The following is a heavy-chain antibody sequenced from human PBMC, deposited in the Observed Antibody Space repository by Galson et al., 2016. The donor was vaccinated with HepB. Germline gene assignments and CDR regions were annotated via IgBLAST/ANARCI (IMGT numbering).Heavy chain of an antibody. V-gene: IGHV3-33*01. CDR2: IWCDGSRK. CDR3: ARDRRSGSYGDDFHI. J-gene: IGHJ3*02. CDR1: GFPFSSYG. Sequence: SLRLSCAASGFPFSSYGIHWVRQAPGKGLEWVAVIWCDGSRKYYVDSVRGRFTISRDNSKNMVYLQMNSLRAEDTAVYYCARDRRSGSYGDDFHIWGQGTMVTVSS. D-gene: IGHD1-26*01.